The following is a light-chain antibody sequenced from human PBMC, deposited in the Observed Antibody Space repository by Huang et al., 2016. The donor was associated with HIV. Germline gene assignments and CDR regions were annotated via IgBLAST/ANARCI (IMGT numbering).Light chain of an antibody. CDR2: GAS. Sequence: IQLTQSPPSISAFVGDTVTFTCRASQDITTFLAWYQQKPGKAPQLLISGASTLQDQVPSRFRGSGSGTDFTLTITHLQPEDIATYYCQQLTTYPITFGPGTRLE. J-gene: IGKJ5*01. CDR1: QDITTF. CDR3: QQLTTYPIT. V-gene: IGKV1-9*01.